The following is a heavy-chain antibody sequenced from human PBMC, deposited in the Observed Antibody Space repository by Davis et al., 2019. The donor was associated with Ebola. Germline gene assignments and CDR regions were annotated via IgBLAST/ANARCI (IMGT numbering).Heavy chain of an antibody. Sequence: ASVKVSCKASGYTFSNYYMHWVRQAPGQGLEWMGWITVYNGNTVYAQKFQGRVTMTTDTSTSTAYMELRSLRSDDTAVYYCAREVWETTMVYFDYWGQGSLVTVSS. V-gene: IGHV1-18*04. J-gene: IGHJ4*02. CDR1: GYTFSNYY. CDR3: AREVWETTMVYFDY. CDR2: ITVYNGNT. D-gene: IGHD5-18*01.